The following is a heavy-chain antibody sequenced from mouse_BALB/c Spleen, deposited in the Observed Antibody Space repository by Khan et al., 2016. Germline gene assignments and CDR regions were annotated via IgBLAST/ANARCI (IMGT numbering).Heavy chain of an antibody. CDR2: ISYSGST. J-gene: IGHJ4*01. Sequence: EVQLQESGPGLVKPSQSLSLTCTVTGYSITSDYAWNWIRQFPGNKLEWMGYISYSGSTSYNPSLKSRISITRDTSKNQFFLQLNSVTTEDTATYYLASYYDYDYYAMDYWGQGTSVTVSS. CDR3: ASYYDYDYYAMDY. D-gene: IGHD2-4*01. CDR1: GYSITSDYA. V-gene: IGHV3-2*02.